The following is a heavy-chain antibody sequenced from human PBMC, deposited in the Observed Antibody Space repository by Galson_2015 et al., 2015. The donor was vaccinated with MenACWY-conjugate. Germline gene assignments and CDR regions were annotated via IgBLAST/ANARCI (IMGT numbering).Heavy chain of an antibody. V-gene: IGHV3-53*01. CDR1: GFTVSSNY. D-gene: IGHD2-15*01. CDR2: IYSGGST. J-gene: IGHJ4*02. CDR3: AREDRADY. Sequence: SLRLSCAASGFTVSSNYMSWVRQAPGKGLEWVSVIYSGGSTLYADSVKGRFSISRDNSKNTLYLQMNSLRVEDTAVYYCAREDRADYWGQGTLVTVSS.